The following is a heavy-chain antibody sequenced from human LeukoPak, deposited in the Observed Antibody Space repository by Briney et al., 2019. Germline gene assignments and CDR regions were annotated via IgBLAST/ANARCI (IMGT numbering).Heavy chain of an antibody. J-gene: IGHJ4*02. CDR1: GFTFSYYW. CDR2: INRDGSTT. D-gene: IGHD3-10*01. Sequence: GGSLRLSCAASGFTFSYYWVHWVRQAPVKGLVWVSRINRDGSTTNYADSVKGRFTVSRDNAKNTLNLQMNSLRAEVTAVYYCARDRKSGESSEIDFWGQGTLVTVSS. V-gene: IGHV3-74*01. CDR3: ARDRKSGESSEIDF.